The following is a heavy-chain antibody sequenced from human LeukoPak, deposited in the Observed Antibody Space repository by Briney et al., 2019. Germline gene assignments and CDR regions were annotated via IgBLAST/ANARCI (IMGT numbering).Heavy chain of an antibody. D-gene: IGHD4-17*01. CDR3: ARERAVTTYYYFDY. CDR1: GFTFSGYA. J-gene: IGHJ4*02. CDR2: ISGSGGST. Sequence: GSLRLSCAASGFTFSGYAMSWVRQAPGKGLEWVSAISGSGGSTYYADSVKGRFTISRDNSKNTLYLQMNSLRAEDTAVYYCARERAVTTYYYFDYWGQGTLVTVSS. V-gene: IGHV3-23*01.